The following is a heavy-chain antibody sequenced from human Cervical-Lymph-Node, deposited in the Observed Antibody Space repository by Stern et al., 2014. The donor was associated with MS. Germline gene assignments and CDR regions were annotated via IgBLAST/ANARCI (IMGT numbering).Heavy chain of an antibody. CDR3: ARDRTEQWLTQNFDF. CDR1: GFNFNSYT. J-gene: IGHJ4*02. CDR2: ILYDGSNK. Sequence: VQLEESGGGFVQPGSSLTLSCAASGFNFNSYTIHWVRQAPGKGLEWVSLILYDGSNKYYADSVRGRFTISRDNSENTVYLQMNSLRADDTAVYYCARDRTEQWLTQNFDFWGQGILVTVSS. V-gene: IGHV3-30*04. D-gene: IGHD6-19*01.